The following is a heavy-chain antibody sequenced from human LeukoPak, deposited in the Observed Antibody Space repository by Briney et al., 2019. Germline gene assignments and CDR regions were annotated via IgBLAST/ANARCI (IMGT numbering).Heavy chain of an antibody. CDR3: ARRARVRMVYFYYFMDI. CDR2: ISDSPDIT. CDR1: GFTFSSYW. V-gene: IGHV3-23*01. J-gene: IGHJ6*03. D-gene: IGHD2-8*01. Sequence: GGSLRLSCAASGFTFSSYWMSWVRQAPGKGLEWLSLISDSPDITYYTDSVKGRYTISRSNSNNTVYLQMNNLRADDTAVYYCARRARVRMVYFYYFMDIWGKGTTVTVSS.